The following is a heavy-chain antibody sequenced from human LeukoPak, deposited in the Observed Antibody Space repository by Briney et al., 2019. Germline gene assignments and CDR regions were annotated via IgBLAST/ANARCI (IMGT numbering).Heavy chain of an antibody. Sequence: SETLSLTRTVSGGSISSGGHYWSWIRQPAGKGLEYLGRIYATGSTNYNPSLRSRVTISADTSKNQFSLKLSSVTAADTAVYYCARLSKVATGFDPWGQGTLVTVSS. CDR3: ARLSKVATGFDP. CDR1: GGSISSGGHY. J-gene: IGHJ5*02. V-gene: IGHV4-61*02. D-gene: IGHD5-12*01. CDR2: IYATGST.